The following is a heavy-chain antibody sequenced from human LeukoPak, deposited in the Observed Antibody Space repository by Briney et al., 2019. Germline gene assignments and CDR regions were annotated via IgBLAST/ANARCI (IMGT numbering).Heavy chain of an antibody. V-gene: IGHV3-7*03. CDR3: ARIASRPLLLNYYYYYGMDV. Sequence: GGSLRLSCAASGFTFSSYWMSWVRQAPGKGLEWLANIKQDGMEKYYVDSVKGRFTISRDNAKNSLYLQMNSLRAEDTAVYYCARIASRPLLLNYYYYYGMDVWGQGTTVTVSS. D-gene: IGHD2-15*01. J-gene: IGHJ6*02. CDR1: GFTFSSYW. CDR2: IKQDGMEK.